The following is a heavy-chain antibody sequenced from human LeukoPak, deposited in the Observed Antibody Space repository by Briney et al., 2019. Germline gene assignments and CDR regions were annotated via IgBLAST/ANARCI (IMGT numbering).Heavy chain of an antibody. CDR2: ISGNGGST. CDR3: ARDAVSLAAAGTSDY. D-gene: IGHD6-13*01. Sequence: GGSLRLSCAASGFTFSNSGMSWVRQAPGKGLEWVSGISGNGGSTYYADSVKGRFTISRDNSKNTLYLQMNSLRAEDTAVYYCARDAVSLAAAGTSDYWGQGSLVTVSS. V-gene: IGHV3-23*01. CDR1: GFTFSNSG. J-gene: IGHJ4*02.